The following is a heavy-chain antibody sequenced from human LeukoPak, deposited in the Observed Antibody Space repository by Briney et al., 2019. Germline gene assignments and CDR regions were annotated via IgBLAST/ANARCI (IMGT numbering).Heavy chain of an antibody. CDR2: IKSKTDGGTT. D-gene: IGHD2-15*01. V-gene: IGHV3-15*01. Sequence: PGGSLRLSCAASGFTFSNAWMSWVRQAPGKGLEWVGRIKSKTDGGTTDYAAPVKDRFTISRDDSKNTLYLQMNSLKTEDTAVYYCTTDRYCSGGSCYSYWGQGTLVTVSS. CDR3: TTDRYCSGGSCYSY. J-gene: IGHJ4*02. CDR1: GFTFSNAW.